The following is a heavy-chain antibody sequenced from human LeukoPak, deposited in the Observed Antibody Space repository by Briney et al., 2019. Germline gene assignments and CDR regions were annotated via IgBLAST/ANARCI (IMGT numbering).Heavy chain of an antibody. CDR2: IYTSGGT. CDR3: ARAAAGSPPVY. V-gene: IGHV4-61*02. CDR1: GGSTSSGSYY. J-gene: IGHJ4*02. D-gene: IGHD6-13*01. Sequence: SETLSLTCTVSGGSTSSGSYYWSWIRQPAGKGLEWIGRIYTSGGTNYNPSLKSRVTMSVDTSKNQFSLKLSSVTAADTAVYYCARAAAGSPPVYWGQGTLVTVSS.